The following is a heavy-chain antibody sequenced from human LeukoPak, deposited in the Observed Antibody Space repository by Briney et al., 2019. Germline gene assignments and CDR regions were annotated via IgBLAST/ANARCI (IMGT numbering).Heavy chain of an antibody. Sequence: GGSLRLSCAASGFTFSSYAMSWVRQAPGKGLEWVSAISGSGGSTYYADSVKGRFTISRDNSKNTLYLQMNSLRAEDTALYYCVKASSSSPQYNWFDAWGQGTLVTVSS. D-gene: IGHD6-6*01. CDR2: ISGSGGST. J-gene: IGHJ5*02. V-gene: IGHV3-23*01. CDR1: GFTFSSYA. CDR3: VKASSSSPQYNWFDA.